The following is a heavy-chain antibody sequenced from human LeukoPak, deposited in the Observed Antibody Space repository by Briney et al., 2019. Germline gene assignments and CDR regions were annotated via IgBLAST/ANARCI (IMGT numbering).Heavy chain of an antibody. J-gene: IGHJ4*02. CDR2: ISYDGSSR. CDR3: ATTGSFVFDY. Sequence: GGSLRLSCAVSGFTFSGHVMHWVRQAPGKGLEWVATISYDGSSRYYADSVKGPFTISRDNSKNMLYLQMHSLRPEDTAIYYCATTGSFVFDYWGQGTLVTVSS. D-gene: IGHD1-14*01. V-gene: IGHV3-30*04. CDR1: GFTFSGHV.